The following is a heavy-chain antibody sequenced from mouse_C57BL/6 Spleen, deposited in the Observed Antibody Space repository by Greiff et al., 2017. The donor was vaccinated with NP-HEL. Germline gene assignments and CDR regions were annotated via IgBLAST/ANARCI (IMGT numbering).Heavy chain of an antibody. CDR1: GYSFTDYN. V-gene: IGHV1-39*01. CDR3: ARGGIYDGYYDYAMDY. Sequence: EVKLVESGPELVKPGASVKISCKASGYSFTDYNMNWVKQSNGKSLEWIGVINPNYGTTSYNQKFKGKATLTVDQSSSTAYMQLNSLTSEDSAVYYCARGGIYDGYYDYAMDYWGQGTSVTVSS. J-gene: IGHJ4*01. CDR2: INPNYGTT. D-gene: IGHD2-3*01.